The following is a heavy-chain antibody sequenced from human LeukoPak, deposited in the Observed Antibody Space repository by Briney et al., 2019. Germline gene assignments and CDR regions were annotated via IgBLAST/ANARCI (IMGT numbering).Heavy chain of an antibody. CDR3: ATDYSNFQDWFDP. CDR1: GYTFTDYY. CDR2: VDPEDGET. V-gene: IGHV1-69-2*01. J-gene: IGHJ5*02. D-gene: IGHD4-11*01. Sequence: ATVKISCKVSGYTFTDYYMHWVQQAPGKVLEWMGLVDPEDGETIYAEKFQGRVTITADTSTDTAYMELSSLRSEDTAVYYCATDYSNFQDWFDPWGQGTLVTVSS.